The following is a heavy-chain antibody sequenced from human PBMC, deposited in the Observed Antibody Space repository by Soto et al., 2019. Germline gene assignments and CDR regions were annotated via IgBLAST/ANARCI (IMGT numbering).Heavy chain of an antibody. Sequence: QVQLVQSGAEVKKPGASVKVSCKASGYTFTSYDINWVRQATGQGLEWMGWMNPNSGNTGYAQKFQGRVTMTSNTYISTAYMELSSLRSEDTAVYYCARGGSVLLWFGGYYYYGMDVWGQGTTVTVSS. V-gene: IGHV1-8*01. CDR3: ARGGSVLLWFGGYYYYGMDV. CDR2: MNPNSGNT. CDR1: GYTFTSYD. D-gene: IGHD3-10*01. J-gene: IGHJ6*02.